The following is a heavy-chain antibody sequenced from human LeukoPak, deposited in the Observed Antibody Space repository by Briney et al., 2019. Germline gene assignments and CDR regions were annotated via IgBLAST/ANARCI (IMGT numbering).Heavy chain of an antibody. CDR2: ISSSSSTI. CDR3: ARDSVGDHDY. D-gene: IGHD2-21*02. V-gene: IGHV3-48*01. Sequence: GRPLKISCAAAGLTFSSHSVNLVRQSPAPLLQWVSYISSSSSTIYYADSVKGRFTISRDNAKNSLYLQMNSLRAEDTAVYYCARDSVGDHDYWGQGTLVTVSS. CDR1: GLTFSSHS. J-gene: IGHJ4*02.